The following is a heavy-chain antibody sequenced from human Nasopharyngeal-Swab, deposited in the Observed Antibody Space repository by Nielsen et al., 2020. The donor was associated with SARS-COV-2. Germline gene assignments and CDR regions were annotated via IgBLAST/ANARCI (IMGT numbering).Heavy chain of an antibody. J-gene: IGHJ4*02. V-gene: IGHV1-69*10. Sequence: SVKVSCKVSGGTFIKYAISWVRQAPRQGLEWMGGIIVNLGMTKYAQKFKDRVIINADEPTGTAYMELSSLSAEETAVYYCATWGIGYGENAHATFDSWGQGTQVTVSS. CDR2: IIVNLGMT. D-gene: IGHD4-17*01. CDR1: GGTFIKYA. CDR3: ATWGIGYGENAHATFDS.